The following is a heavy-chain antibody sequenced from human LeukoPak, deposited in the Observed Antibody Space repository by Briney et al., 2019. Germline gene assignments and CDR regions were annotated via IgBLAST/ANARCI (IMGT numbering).Heavy chain of an antibody. Sequence: GGSLRLSCAASGFTFTKYAMHWVRQAPGKGLEWVSYISSSSSTIYYADSVKGRFTISRDNAKNSLYLQMNSLRDEDTAVYYCARDHYYDSSGYYYDGEDYWGQGTLVTVSS. D-gene: IGHD3-22*01. V-gene: IGHV3-48*02. J-gene: IGHJ4*02. CDR1: GFTFTKYA. CDR2: ISSSSSTI. CDR3: ARDHYYDSSGYYYDGEDY.